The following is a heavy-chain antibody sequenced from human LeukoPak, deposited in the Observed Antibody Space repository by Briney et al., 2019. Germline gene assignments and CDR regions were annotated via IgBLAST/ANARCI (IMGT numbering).Heavy chain of an antibody. CDR2: INPKSGGT. V-gene: IGHV1-2*02. CDR3: ARGISYSGSYGWAFDT. Sequence: GASVKVSCKASGYTFTDYYMHWVRQAPGQGLEWMGWINPKSGGTNYAQKFQGRVTMTRDTSISTAYMELSRLRSDDTAVYYCARGISYSGSYGWAFDTWGQGTMVTVSS. J-gene: IGHJ3*02. D-gene: IGHD1-26*01. CDR1: GYTFTDYY.